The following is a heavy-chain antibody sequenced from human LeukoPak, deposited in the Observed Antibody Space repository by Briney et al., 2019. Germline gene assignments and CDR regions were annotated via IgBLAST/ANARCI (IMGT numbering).Heavy chain of an antibody. CDR1: GFXFSSYS. V-gene: IGHV3-48*02. D-gene: IGHD4-17*01. J-gene: IGHJ3*02. CDR3: ASTDFGDYVDAFDI. CDR2: MSSSSSSI. Sequence: GGTLRLSCAASGFXFSSYSMNWVREAPGKGLEWLSYMSSSSSSIYYADSVKGRFTISRDNAKNSLYLQMNSLVDEDTAVYYCASTDFGDYVDAFDIWGQGTMVTVSS.